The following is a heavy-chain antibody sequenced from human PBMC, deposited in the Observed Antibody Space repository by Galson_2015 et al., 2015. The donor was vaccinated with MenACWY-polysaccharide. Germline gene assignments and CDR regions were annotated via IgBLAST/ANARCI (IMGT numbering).Heavy chain of an antibody. CDR2: IHYDGSNK. J-gene: IGHJ4*02. Sequence: SLRLSCAASGFTFRNYGMHWVRQAPGKGLEWVTVIHYDGSNKYYIDSVRGRFTISRDNSRNTLYLQMNSLRAEDTAVYYCAAGTGRDGYTFDFWGRGTLVTVSS. D-gene: IGHD5-24*01. CDR3: AAGTGRDGYTFDF. V-gene: IGHV3-30*12. CDR1: GFTFRNYG.